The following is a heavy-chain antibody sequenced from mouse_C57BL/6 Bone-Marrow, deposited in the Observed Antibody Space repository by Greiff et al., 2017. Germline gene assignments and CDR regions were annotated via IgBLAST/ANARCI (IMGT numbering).Heavy chain of an antibody. CDR1: GFTFSNYR. V-gene: IGHV6-3*01. CDR2: FSLYSDNYAT. CDR3: TKGGGNYVDY. Sequence: EVMLVESGGGLVQPGGSMKLSCVASGFTFSNYRMNWVRQSPEKGLEWIAHFSLYSDNYATHYAESVKGRFTVSRDDTKSGVYLQMKNLRADDTEIYYCTKGGGNYVDYWGQGTTLTVSS. D-gene: IGHD2-14*01. J-gene: IGHJ2*01.